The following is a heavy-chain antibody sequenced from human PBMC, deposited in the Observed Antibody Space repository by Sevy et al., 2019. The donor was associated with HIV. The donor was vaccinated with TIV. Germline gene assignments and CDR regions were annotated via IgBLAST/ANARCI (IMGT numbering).Heavy chain of an antibody. D-gene: IGHD6-13*01. J-gene: IGHJ4*02. Sequence: ETLSLTCAVYGGSFSGDYWSWIRQPPGKGLEWIGEINHSGSTNYYPSLKSRVTISVDTSKNQFSLKLSSVTAADTAVYYCARASIAAPSAPFDYWGQGTLVTVSS. V-gene: IGHV4-34*01. CDR3: ARASIAAPSAPFDY. CDR1: GGSFSGDY. CDR2: INHSGST.